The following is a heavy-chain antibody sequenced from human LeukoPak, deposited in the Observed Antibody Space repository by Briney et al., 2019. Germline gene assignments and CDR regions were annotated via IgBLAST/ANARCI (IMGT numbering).Heavy chain of an antibody. J-gene: IGHJ4*02. D-gene: IGHD1-26*01. CDR2: IYYSGNT. V-gene: IGHV4-39*01. Sequence: SETLSLTCTVSGGSISSSSYYWGWIRQPPGKGLEWIGSIYYSGNTYYNPSLKSRVIMSVDTSKNQFSLKLSSVTAADTAVYYCARRGVGAAGYFDNWGQGTLVTVSS. CDR3: ARRGVGAAGYFDN. CDR1: GGSISSSSYY.